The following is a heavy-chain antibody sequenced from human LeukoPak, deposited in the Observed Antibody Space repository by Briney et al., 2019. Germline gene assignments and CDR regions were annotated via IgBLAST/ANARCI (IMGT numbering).Heavy chain of an antibody. J-gene: IGHJ4*02. CDR2: IREDRTEK. D-gene: IGHD7-27*01. CDR3: ARHVGISF. V-gene: IGHV3-7*01. CDR1: GFSFSSYW. Sequence: GASLLLSCAASGFSFSSYWMNCVRQPPGKGLEWAAKIREDRTEKNYVCSVKCRFTISRDNAKDSLFLQMSNLRDDDTAIYYCARHVGISFWGQGTLGTVSS.